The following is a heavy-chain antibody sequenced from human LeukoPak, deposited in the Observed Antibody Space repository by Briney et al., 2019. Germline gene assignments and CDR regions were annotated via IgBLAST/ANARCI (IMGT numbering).Heavy chain of an antibody. CDR1: GFTFGDTW. V-gene: IGHV3-7*03. Sequence: PGGSLRLSCAASGFTFGDTWMNWVRQVPGQGLGWVANIKQDGSEKFYVASVKGRFTISRDNGKSSLYLQMNSLRAEDTALCYCATSYDMGWLIGYWGQGTLVTVSS. CDR2: IKQDGSEK. D-gene: IGHD3/OR15-3a*01. J-gene: IGHJ4*02. CDR3: ATSYDMGWLIGY.